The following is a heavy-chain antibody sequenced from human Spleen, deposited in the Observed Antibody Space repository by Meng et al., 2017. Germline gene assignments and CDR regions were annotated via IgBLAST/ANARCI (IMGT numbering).Heavy chain of an antibody. J-gene: IGHJ4*02. Sequence: QVQPEEAGPGLGRPLETPSLACSVSGGSVSSVGDFWSWIRQPPGKGLEWIGYISHRGNTNYNPSLKSRVTISVDRSKNQFSLRLSSVTAADTAIYYCARGPTTVAHDFDYWGQGTLVTVSS. CDR3: ARGPTTVAHDFDY. V-gene: IGHV4-61*08. D-gene: IGHD4-11*01. CDR1: GGSVSSVGDF. CDR2: ISHRGNT.